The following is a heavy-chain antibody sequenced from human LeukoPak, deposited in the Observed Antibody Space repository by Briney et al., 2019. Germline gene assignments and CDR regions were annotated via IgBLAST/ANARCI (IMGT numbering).Heavy chain of an antibody. CDR2: ISGGGGTI. V-gene: IGHV3-48*03. D-gene: IGHD2-15*01. CDR1: GFSFSSYE. CDR3: ARDPGRSGGSCYSDY. Sequence: PGGSLRLSCAATGFSFSSYEMKWVRQAPGKGLEWVSYISGGGGTILYADSVKGRFAISRDNAKNSLYLQMNSLRVEDTAVYYCARDPGRSGGSCYSDYWGQGTLVTVSS. J-gene: IGHJ4*02.